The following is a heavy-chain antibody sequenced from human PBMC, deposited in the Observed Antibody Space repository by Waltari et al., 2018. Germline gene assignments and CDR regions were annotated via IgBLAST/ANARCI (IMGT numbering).Heavy chain of an antibody. Sequence: QVQLVQSGAEVKKPGSSVKVPCKASGGTFSSSAINWVRQAPGQGLEWMGGIIPVFGTANYAQRFQGRVTITTEESTSTAYMELSSLKPEDTAVYYCTRVTGGSWEGGFDPWGQGTLVTVSS. CDR2: IIPVFGTA. CDR1: GGTFSSSA. CDR3: TRVTGGSWEGGFDP. D-gene: IGHD6-13*01. J-gene: IGHJ5*02. V-gene: IGHV1-69*05.